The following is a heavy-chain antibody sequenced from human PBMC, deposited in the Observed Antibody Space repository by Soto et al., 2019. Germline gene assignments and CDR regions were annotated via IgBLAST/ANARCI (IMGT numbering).Heavy chain of an antibody. CDR2: IMPIFRAP. CDR1: GGAFSDYA. CDR3: AGWLKGPDIGSYYYGMDV. D-gene: IGHD1-26*01. J-gene: IGHJ6*02. V-gene: IGHV1-69*05. Sequence: QVQLVQSGAEVKKPGSSVKVSCKASGGAFSDYAFSWVRQAPGQGLEWLGGIMPIFRAPDYAQKFQGRVTIASDEFRSPAYMEMRSLRSEDTAVYCCAGWLKGPDIGSYYYGMDVWGQGTTVTVS.